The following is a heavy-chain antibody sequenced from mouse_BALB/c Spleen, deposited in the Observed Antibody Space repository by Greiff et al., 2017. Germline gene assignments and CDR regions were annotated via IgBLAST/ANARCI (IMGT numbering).Heavy chain of an antibody. J-gene: IGHJ2*01. V-gene: IGHV1S127*01. Sequence: VQLQQSGPQLVRPGASVKISCKASGYSFTSYWMHWVKQRPGQGLEWIGMIDPSDSETRLNQKFKDKATLTVDKSSSTAYMQLSSPTSEDSAVYYCARGGLLRLDYYFDYWGQGTTLTVSS. CDR2: IDPSDSET. D-gene: IGHD1-2*01. CDR3: ARGGLLRLDYYFDY. CDR1: GYSFTSYW.